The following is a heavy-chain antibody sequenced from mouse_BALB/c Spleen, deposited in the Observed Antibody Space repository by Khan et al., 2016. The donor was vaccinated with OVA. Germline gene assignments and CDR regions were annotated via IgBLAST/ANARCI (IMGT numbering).Heavy chain of an antibody. D-gene: IGHD1-1*01. J-gene: IGHJ4*01. Sequence: QIQLVQSGPELKKPGETVKISCKASGYTFTDYGMNWVKEAPGKGLQWMGWIHPNTGESTFAEDFTGRFAFSLETSARTAYLQLNHLKNEDTAIYCDARDDSYGRCYRNLDHYALDYWGQGTSVTVSS. CDR2: IHPNTGES. CDR1: GYTFTDYG. CDR3: ARDDSYGRCYRNLDHYALDY. V-gene: IGHV9-3*02.